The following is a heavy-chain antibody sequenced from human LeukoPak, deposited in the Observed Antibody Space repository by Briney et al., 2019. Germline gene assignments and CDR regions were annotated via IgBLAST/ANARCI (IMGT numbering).Heavy chain of an antibody. V-gene: IGHV2-5*02. J-gene: IGHJ5*02. D-gene: IGHD3/OR15-3a*01. CDR3: AHSRSWPDYYFDP. Sequence: SGPTPVNPPQTLTLTCSFSGFSIATTGVGVGWIRQPPGNALEWLALIFWDGDERYNPSLKSRLTITKDTSRNQVVLTMTSVDPVDTATYYCAHSRSWPDYYFDPWGQGTLVTVSS. CDR1: GFSIATTGVG. CDR2: IFWDGDE.